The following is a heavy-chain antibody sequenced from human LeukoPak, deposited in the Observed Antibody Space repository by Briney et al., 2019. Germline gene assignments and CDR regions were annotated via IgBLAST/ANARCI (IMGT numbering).Heavy chain of an antibody. Sequence: ASVKVSCKASGYTFTNHGISWVRQTPGQGLEWMGWINPNSGGTSYAQKFQGRVTMTRDTSISTAYMELSRLRSDDTAVYYCVPSSGDGRFYFDYWGQGTLVTVSS. CDR3: VPSSGDGRFYFDY. V-gene: IGHV1-2*02. D-gene: IGHD2-21*01. CDR2: INPNSGGT. J-gene: IGHJ4*02. CDR1: GYTFTNHG.